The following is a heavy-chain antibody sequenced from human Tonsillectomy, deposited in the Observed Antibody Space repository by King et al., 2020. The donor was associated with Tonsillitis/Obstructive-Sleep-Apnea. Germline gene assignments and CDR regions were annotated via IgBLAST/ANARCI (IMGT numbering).Heavy chain of an antibody. Sequence: VQLLESGGGLVQPGGSLRLSCAASGFTLFSYGMNWVRQAPGKGPEWVSSISGTGGGTYYADSVKGRFTISRDDSKNTLYLQMNSLRAEDTAIYYCAHSPWGSGFDCGGQGTLVTVSS. CDR3: AHSPWGSGFDC. V-gene: IGHV3-23*01. CDR2: ISGTGGGT. CDR1: GFTLFSYG. D-gene: IGHD7-27*01. J-gene: IGHJ4*02.